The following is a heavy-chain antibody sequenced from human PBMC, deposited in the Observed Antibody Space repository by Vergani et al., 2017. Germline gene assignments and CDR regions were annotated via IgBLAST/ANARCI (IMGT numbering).Heavy chain of an antibody. CDR1: GGSISSYY. D-gene: IGHD5-12*01. Sequence: QVQLQESCPGLVKPSETLTLTCTVSGGSISSYYWSWIRQPPGKGLEWIGYIYYSGSTNYNPSLKSRVTISVDTSKNQFSLKLSSVTAADTAVYYCARDPLRRDYXGYDWYYYYYGMDVWGQGTTVTVSS. V-gene: IGHV4-59*01. CDR2: IYYSGST. J-gene: IGHJ6*02. CDR3: ARDPLRRDYXGYDWYYYYYGMDV.